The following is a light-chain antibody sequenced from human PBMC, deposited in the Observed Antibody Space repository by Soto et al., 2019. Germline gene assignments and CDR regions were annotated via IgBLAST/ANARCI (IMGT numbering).Light chain of an antibody. V-gene: IGKV1-12*02. CDR2: VSS. CDR3: QQANSFPFT. J-gene: IGKJ3*01. Sequence: DIQMTQSPSSVSASVGDRVTITCRASQDIRTWLAWYQQKPGKAPKLLIYVSSSLQSGVPSRFSGSGSGTDFPLTLSSLQPEDFATYYCQQANSFPFTFGPGTKVDLK. CDR1: QDIRTW.